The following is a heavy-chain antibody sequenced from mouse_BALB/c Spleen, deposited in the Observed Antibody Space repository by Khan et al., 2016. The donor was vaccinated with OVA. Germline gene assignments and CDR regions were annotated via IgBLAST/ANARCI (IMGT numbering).Heavy chain of an antibody. V-gene: IGHV1-20*02. CDR1: GYSFTGYF. D-gene: IGHD1-1*01. Sequence: VQLQQSGPELVKPGASVKISCKASGYSFTGYFMNWVMQSHGKSLEWIGRINPHIGETFYNQKFKGKATLTVDESSSTAHMELRRLASVDSAVYYCARIYRSDFDYWGQGTTLTVSS. CDR2: INPHIGET. J-gene: IGHJ2*01. CDR3: ARIYRSDFDY.